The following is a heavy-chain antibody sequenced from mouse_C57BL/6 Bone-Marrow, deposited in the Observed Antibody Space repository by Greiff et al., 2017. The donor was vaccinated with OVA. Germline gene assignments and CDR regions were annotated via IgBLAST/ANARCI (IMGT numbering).Heavy chain of an antibody. Sequence: VQRVESGAELVRPGASVTLSCKASGYTFTDYEMHWVKQTPVHGLEWFVAIDPETGGTAYNQKFKGKTILTADKSSSTAYMELRSLTSEDSAVYYCTRSYSNYGDFDYWGQGTTLTVSS. CDR1: GYTFTDYE. CDR3: TRSYSNYGDFDY. D-gene: IGHD2-5*01. J-gene: IGHJ2*01. V-gene: IGHV1-15*01. CDR2: IDPETGGT.